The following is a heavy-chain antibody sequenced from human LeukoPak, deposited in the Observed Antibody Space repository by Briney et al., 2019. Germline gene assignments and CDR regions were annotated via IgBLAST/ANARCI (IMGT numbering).Heavy chain of an antibody. CDR3: ARDAAVAGSGPFDY. V-gene: IGHV3-53*01. CDR2: IYSGGST. D-gene: IGHD6-19*01. CDR1: GFTVSSNY. Sequence: GGSLRLSCAASGFTVSSNYMSWVRQAPGKGLEWVSVIYSGGSTYYADSVKGRFTISRDNSKNTLYLQMNSLRAEDTAVYYCARDAAVAGSGPFDYRGQGTLVTVSS. J-gene: IGHJ4*02.